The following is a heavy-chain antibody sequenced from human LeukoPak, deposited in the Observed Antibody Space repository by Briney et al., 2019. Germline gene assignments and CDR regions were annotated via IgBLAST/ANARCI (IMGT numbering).Heavy chain of an antibody. CDR3: ARDYDGSDYSVRFEY. Sequence: GGSLRLSCAASGFTFSRYWMSWVRQAPGKGLEWVVNIKQDGSDKYYVGSVKGRFTITRDNAKNSLYLHMNSLRAEDTAVYYCARDYDGSDYSVRFEYWGQGTLVTVSS. J-gene: IGHJ4*02. D-gene: IGHD3-22*01. CDR2: IKQDGSDK. V-gene: IGHV3-7*04. CDR1: GFTFSRYW.